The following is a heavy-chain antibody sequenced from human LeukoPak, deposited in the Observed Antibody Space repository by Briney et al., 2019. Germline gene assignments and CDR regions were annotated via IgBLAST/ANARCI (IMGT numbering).Heavy chain of an antibody. CDR2: IYHSGST. D-gene: IGHD3-10*01. CDR1: GYSISSGYY. Sequence: SETLSLTCTVSGYSISSGYYWGWIRQPPGKGLEWIGSIYHSGSTYYNPSLKSRVTISVDTSKNQFSLELSSVTAADTAVYYCARDHQLPYGSGSYGIHDAFDIWGQGTMVTVSS. V-gene: IGHV4-38-2*02. J-gene: IGHJ3*02. CDR3: ARDHQLPYGSGSYGIHDAFDI.